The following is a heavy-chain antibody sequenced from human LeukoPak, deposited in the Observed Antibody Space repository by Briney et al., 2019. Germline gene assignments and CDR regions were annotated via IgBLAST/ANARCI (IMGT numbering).Heavy chain of an antibody. J-gene: IGHJ4*02. D-gene: IGHD3-10*01. CDR2: IKQDGSEK. CDR3: ARAIPKMVRGVIQVGWFDY. CDR1: GFIFSTYW. V-gene: IGHV3-7*01. Sequence: PGGSLRLSCAASGFIFSTYWMSWVRQAPGKGLEWVANIKQDGSEKYYVDSVKGRFTISRDNAKNSLYLQMNSLRAEDTAVYYCARAIPKMVRGVIQVGWFDYWGQGTLVTVSS.